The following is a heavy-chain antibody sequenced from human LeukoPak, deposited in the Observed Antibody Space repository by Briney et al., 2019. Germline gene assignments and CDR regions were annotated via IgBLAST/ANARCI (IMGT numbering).Heavy chain of an antibody. V-gene: IGHV4-31*03. CDR1: GGSISSGGYY. CDR3: ARVSSGDYASYYYMDV. Sequence: PSETLSLTCTVSGGSISSGGYYWSWIRQHPGKGLEWIGYIYYSGSTYYNPSLKSRVTISVGTSKNQFSLKLSSVTAADTAVYYCARVSSGDYASYYYMDVWGKGTTVTVSS. CDR2: IYYSGST. J-gene: IGHJ6*03. D-gene: IGHD4-17*01.